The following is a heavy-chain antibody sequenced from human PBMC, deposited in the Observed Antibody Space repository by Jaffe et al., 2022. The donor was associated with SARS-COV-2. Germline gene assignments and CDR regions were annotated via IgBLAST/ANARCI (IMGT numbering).Heavy chain of an antibody. CDR1: GFTFSNAW. D-gene: IGHD6-13*01. Sequence: EVQLVESGGGLVKPGGSLRLSCAVSGFTFSNAWMRWVRQAPGKGLEWVGRIKSNIDGGTTDYAAPVKGRFIISRDDSKNTLYLQMDSLKTEDTAVYYCTTGYRGYSFGYNYYNTLDAWGQGTTVTVSS. CDR2: IKSNIDGGTT. V-gene: IGHV3-15*01. J-gene: IGHJ6*02. CDR3: TTGYRGYSFGYNYYNTLDA.